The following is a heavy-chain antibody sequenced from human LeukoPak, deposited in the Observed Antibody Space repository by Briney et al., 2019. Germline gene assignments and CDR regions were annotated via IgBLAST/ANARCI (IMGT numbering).Heavy chain of an antibody. D-gene: IGHD3-22*01. J-gene: IGHJ6*03. CDR2: IIPIFGTA. Sequence: SVKVSCKASGDTFSSYAISWVRQAPGQGLEWMGRIIPIFGTANYAQKFQGRVTITTDESTSTAYMELSSLRSEDTAVYYCARESDSSGYYYQFYYYYYMDVWGKGTTVTVSS. CDR3: ARESDSSGYYYQFYYYYYMDV. V-gene: IGHV1-69*05. CDR1: GDTFSSYA.